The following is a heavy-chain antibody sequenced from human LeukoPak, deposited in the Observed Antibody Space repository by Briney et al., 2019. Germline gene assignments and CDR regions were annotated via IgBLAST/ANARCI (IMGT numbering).Heavy chain of an antibody. Sequence: GGSLRLSCAASGFTFSDYYMSWIRQAPGKGLEWVSFITSNAATMYYADSVKGRFTISRDNGKNSLYLQMNSLRAEDTAVYYCARGGVTCMIVVVPRYHYGLDVWGQGTTVTVSS. D-gene: IGHD3-22*01. CDR3: ARGGVTCMIVVVPRYHYGLDV. J-gene: IGHJ6*02. CDR1: GFTFSDYY. CDR2: ITSNAATM. V-gene: IGHV3-11*01.